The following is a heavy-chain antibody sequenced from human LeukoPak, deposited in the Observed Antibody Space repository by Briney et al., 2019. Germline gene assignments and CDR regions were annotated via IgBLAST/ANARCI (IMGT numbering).Heavy chain of an antibody. Sequence: PSETLSLTCAVYGGSFSGYYWSWIRQPPGKGLEWIGEINHSGSTNYNPSLKSRVTISVDTSKNQFSLKLSSVTAADTAVYYCARRAVRYDSSGPXFDXXGQGTLVTV. D-gene: IGHD3-22*01. V-gene: IGHV4-34*01. J-gene: IGHJ4*02. CDR2: INHSGST. CDR1: GGSFSGYY. CDR3: ARRAVRYDSSGPXFDX.